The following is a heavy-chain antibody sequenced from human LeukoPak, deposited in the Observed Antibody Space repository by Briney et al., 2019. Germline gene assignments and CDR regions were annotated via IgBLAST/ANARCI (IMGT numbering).Heavy chain of an antibody. V-gene: IGHV4-59*01. CDR3: AREVSRGGGGFQIDY. Sequence: SETLSLTCTVPGGSFSSDYWNWIRQPPGKGLEWIGFISDSGRTDSNPSLKSRLTMSLQKSTNQFSLKLSSVTAADTAVYYCAREVSRGGGGFQIDYWGQGVLVTVSS. CDR1: GGSFSSDY. J-gene: IGHJ4*02. CDR2: ISDSGRT. D-gene: IGHD2-15*01.